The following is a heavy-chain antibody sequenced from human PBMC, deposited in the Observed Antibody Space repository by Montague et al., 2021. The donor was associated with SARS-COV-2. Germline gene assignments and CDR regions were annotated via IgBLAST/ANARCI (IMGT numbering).Heavy chain of an antibody. CDR2: INHSGST. Sequence: SETLSLTCTVSGGSLNNYFWSWIRQPPGKGLEWIGEINHSGSTNYNPSLKSRVTISVDTSKNQFSLKLSSVTAADTAVYYCARSIPVSSFYYYYGMDVWGQGTTVTVSS. CDR1: GGSLNNYF. V-gene: IGHV4-34*01. CDR3: ARSIPVSSFYYYYGMDV. D-gene: IGHD2-2*01. J-gene: IGHJ6*02.